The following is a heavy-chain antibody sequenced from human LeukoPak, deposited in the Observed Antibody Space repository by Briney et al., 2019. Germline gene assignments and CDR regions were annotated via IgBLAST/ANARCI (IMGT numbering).Heavy chain of an antibody. CDR3: ALGNEADVFDY. J-gene: IGHJ4*02. D-gene: IGHD1-26*01. Sequence: GGSLRLSCAASGFTFSSYSMNWVRQAPGKGLEWVSTISGSGGSTYYADSVKGRFTISRDNSKNTLYLQMNSLRAEDTAVYYCALGNEADVFDYWGQGTLVTVSS. CDR1: GFTFSSYS. CDR2: ISGSGGST. V-gene: IGHV3-23*01.